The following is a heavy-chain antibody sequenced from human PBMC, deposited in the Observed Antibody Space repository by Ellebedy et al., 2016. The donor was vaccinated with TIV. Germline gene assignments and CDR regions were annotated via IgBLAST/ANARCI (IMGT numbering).Heavy chain of an antibody. CDR1: GFTFSDYD. CDR2: ITNSGAGT. J-gene: IGHJ4*02. CDR3: RAYGSGSRRAFEH. Sequence: PGGSLRLSCAASGFTFSDYDMSWVRQAPGKGPEWVSAITNSGAGTYYGNSVKGRFTISRGNSKNTVYLQMNSLRAEDTALYYCRAYGSGSRRAFEHWGQGTLVTVSS. V-gene: IGHV3-23*01. D-gene: IGHD3-10*01.